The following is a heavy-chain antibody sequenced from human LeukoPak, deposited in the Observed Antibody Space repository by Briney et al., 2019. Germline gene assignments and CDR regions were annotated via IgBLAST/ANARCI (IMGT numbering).Heavy chain of an antibody. D-gene: IGHD4-23*01. Sequence: PGGPLRLSCAASGFTFSSYWMNWVRHAPGKGLVWVSRIASDGSSTTYADSVKGRFSISRDNAKNTLYLQMNSLRVEDTAVYYCARGRPHGNDYWGQGTLVTVSS. CDR3: ARGRPHGNDY. CDR2: IASDGSST. J-gene: IGHJ4*02. CDR1: GFTFSSYW. V-gene: IGHV3-74*01.